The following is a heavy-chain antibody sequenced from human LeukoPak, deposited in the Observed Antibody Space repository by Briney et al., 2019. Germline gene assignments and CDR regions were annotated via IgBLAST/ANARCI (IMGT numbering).Heavy chain of an antibody. D-gene: IGHD4-17*01. CDR3: APLGVTTWLDY. CDR2: ISGSGGST. V-gene: IGHV3-23*01. Sequence: GGSLRLSCAASGFTFSSYWMHWVRQAPGKGLEWVSAISGSGGSTYYADSVKGRFTISRDNSKNTLYLRMNSLRAEDTAVYYCAPLGVTTWLDYWGQGTLVTVSS. J-gene: IGHJ4*02. CDR1: GFTFSSYW.